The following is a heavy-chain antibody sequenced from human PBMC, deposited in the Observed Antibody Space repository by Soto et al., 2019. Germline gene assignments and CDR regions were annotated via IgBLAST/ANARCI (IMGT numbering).Heavy chain of an antibody. CDR2: IYRGGIT. Sequence: SETLSLTCAVSGYSISSGLYWGWIRQPPGKGLEWIGTIYRGGITYYNPSLKSRVTISVDTSKNHFSLRLSSVTATDTAVYFCAIGNPDWFDPWGQGTLVTVSS. CDR1: GYSISSGLY. J-gene: IGHJ5*02. D-gene: IGHD1-1*01. V-gene: IGHV4-38-2*01. CDR3: AIGNPDWFDP.